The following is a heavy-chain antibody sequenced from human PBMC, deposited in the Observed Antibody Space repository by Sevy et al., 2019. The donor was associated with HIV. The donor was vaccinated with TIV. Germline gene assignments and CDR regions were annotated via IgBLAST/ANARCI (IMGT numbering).Heavy chain of an antibody. V-gene: IGHV1-18*01. Sequence: ASVKVSCKASGYTFTSYGISWVRQAPGQGLEWMGWISAYNGNTNYEQKLQGRVPMTTDTSTRTAYMELGSLRSDDTAVYYCAREPRYCSSTSCPYFDYWGQGTLVTVSS. CDR3: AREPRYCSSTSCPYFDY. J-gene: IGHJ4*02. CDR2: ISAYNGNT. D-gene: IGHD2-2*01. CDR1: GYTFTSYG.